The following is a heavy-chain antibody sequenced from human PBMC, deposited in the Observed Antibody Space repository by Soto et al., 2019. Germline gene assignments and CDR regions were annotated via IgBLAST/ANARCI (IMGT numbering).Heavy chain of an antibody. J-gene: IGHJ3*02. CDR1: GYTFTSYG. CDR3: AGDYVVVPAATEAFDI. Sequence: QVQLVQSGAEVKKPGASVKVSCKASGYTFTSYGISWVRQAPGQGLEWMGWISAYNGNTNYAQKLQGRVTMTTDTSTSTAYMELRSLISDDTAVYYCAGDYVVVPAATEAFDIWGQGTMVTVSS. CDR2: ISAYNGNT. D-gene: IGHD2-2*01. V-gene: IGHV1-18*01.